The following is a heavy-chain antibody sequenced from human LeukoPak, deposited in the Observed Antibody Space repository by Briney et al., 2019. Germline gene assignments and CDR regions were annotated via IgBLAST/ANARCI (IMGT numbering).Heavy chain of an antibody. CDR2: INHSGST. V-gene: IGHV4-34*01. CDR1: GGSFSGYY. J-gene: IGHJ6*03. Sequence: PSETLSLTCAVYGGSFSGYYWSWIRQPPGKGLEWIGEINHSGSTNYNPSLKSRVTISVDTSKNQFSLKLSSVTAADTAVYYCARHHRRIAAAGILGPLYYYYMDVWGKGTTVTISS. D-gene: IGHD6-13*01. CDR3: ARHHRRIAAAGILGPLYYYYMDV.